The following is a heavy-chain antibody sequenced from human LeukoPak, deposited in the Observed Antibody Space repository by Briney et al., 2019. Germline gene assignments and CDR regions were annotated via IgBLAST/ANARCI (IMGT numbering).Heavy chain of an antibody. J-gene: IGHJ4*02. Sequence: GGSLRLACAASGFTFSSYGMHWVRQAPGKGLEWVTFIRFDGSNKYYADSVKGRFTISRDNAKNSLYLQMNSLRAEDTAVYYCARDYGGSSPFDSWGQGTLVTVSS. V-gene: IGHV3-30*02. D-gene: IGHD4-23*01. CDR2: IRFDGSNK. CDR3: ARDYGGSSPFDS. CDR1: GFTFSSYG.